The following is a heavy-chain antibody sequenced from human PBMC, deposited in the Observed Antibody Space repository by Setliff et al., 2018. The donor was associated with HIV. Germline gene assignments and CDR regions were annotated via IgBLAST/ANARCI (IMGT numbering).Heavy chain of an antibody. J-gene: IGHJ1*01. CDR2: IYYSGSN. CDR1: GGSFSGYY. CDR3: ARQSVRGGYYYGSGSYYREYFQQ. Sequence: SETLSLTCAVYGGSFSGYYWSWIRQPPGKGLEWIGGIYYSGSNYYNPPLKSRVTISVDTSKKQFSLKLSSVTAADTAVYYCARQSVRGGYYYGSGSYYREYFQQWGQGTLVTVSS. D-gene: IGHD3-10*01. V-gene: IGHV4-34*01.